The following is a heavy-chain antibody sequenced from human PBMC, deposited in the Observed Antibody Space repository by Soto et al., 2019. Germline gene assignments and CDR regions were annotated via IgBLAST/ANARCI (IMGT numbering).Heavy chain of an antibody. D-gene: IGHD3-10*01. V-gene: IGHV3-9*01. CDR3: AKTYGSGSYGVYYLHY. CDR1: GFTFDDYA. J-gene: IGHJ4*02. CDR2: INWNSDNI. Sequence: EVQLVESGGGLVQPGRSLRLSCAASGFTFDDYAMHWVRQAPGEGLEWVSGINWNSDNIAYADSVKGRFTISRDNAKNSLYLQMNSLRPEDTALYYCAKTYGSGSYGVYYLHYWGQGTLVTVSS.